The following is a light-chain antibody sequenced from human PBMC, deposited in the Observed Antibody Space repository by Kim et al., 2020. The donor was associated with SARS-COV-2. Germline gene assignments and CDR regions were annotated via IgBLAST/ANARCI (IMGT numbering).Light chain of an antibody. CDR3: QQFNNYPT. CDR1: QDISSA. J-gene: IGKJ1*01. CDR2: DAS. Sequence: GDRVTITCRASQDISSALAWYQQKPGKAPNLLIYDASSLESGVPSRFSGSGSGTDFALTISSLHPEDFATYYCQQFNNYPTFGQGTKVDIK. V-gene: IGKV1D-13*01.